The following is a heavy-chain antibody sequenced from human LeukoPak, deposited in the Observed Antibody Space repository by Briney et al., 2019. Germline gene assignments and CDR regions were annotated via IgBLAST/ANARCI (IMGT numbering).Heavy chain of an antibody. J-gene: IGHJ6*03. CDR3: ARHVRWRDSSGWGPYYYYMDV. Sequence: SSETLSLTCTVSGGSISTSNYYWGWIRQPPGKGLEWIGNIFYSGSTYYSPSLKSRVTISLDTSRNQFSLKLNSVTAADTAVYYCARHVRWRDSSGWGPYYYYMDVWGKGTTATTSS. CDR1: GGSISTSNYY. D-gene: IGHD3-22*01. CDR2: IFYSGST. V-gene: IGHV4-39*07.